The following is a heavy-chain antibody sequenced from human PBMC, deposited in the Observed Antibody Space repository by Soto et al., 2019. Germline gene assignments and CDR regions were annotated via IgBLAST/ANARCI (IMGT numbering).Heavy chain of an antibody. V-gene: IGHV4-39*07. CDR1: GGSISSSSYY. CDR3: ARAHCSGGSCYSVQHWFDP. Sequence: SETLSLTCTVSGGSISSSSYYWGWIRQPPGKGLEWIGEINHSGSTNYNPSLKSRVTISVDKSKNQFSLKLSSVTAADTAVYYCARAHCSGGSCYSVQHWFDPWGQGTLVTVSS. D-gene: IGHD2-15*01. CDR2: INHSGST. J-gene: IGHJ5*02.